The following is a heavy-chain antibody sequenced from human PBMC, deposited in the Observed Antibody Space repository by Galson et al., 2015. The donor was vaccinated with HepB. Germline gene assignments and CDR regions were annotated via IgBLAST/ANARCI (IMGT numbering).Heavy chain of an antibody. J-gene: IGHJ5*02. D-gene: IGHD2-15*01. V-gene: IGHV1-18*01. CDR3: ARGALVAVVDATQNNWFDP. CDR2: ISAYDRYT. Sequence: SVKVSCKASGYTFSTYSITWVRQAPGQGLEWMGWISAYDRYTNYAQKFQGRVTMTTDTSTTTAYMELRSLRSDDTAVYYCARGALVAVVDATQNNWFDPWGQGTLVTVSP. CDR1: GYTFSTYS.